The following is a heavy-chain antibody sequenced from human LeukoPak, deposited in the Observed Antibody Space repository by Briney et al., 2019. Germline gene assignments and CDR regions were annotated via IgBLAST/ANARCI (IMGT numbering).Heavy chain of an antibody. CDR3: AKGWVPAAYLNDY. J-gene: IGHJ4*02. V-gene: IGHV3-30*02. Sequence: PGGSLRLSCAASGFTFSSYGMHWVRQAPGKGLEWVAFIRYDGSNKYYADSVKGRFTISRDNSKNTLYLQMNSLRAEDTAVYYCAKGWVPAAYLNDYWGQGTLVTISS. CDR2: IRYDGSNK. D-gene: IGHD2-2*01. CDR1: GFTFSSYG.